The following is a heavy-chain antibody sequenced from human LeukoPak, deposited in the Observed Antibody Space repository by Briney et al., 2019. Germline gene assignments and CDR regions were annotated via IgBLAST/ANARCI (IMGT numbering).Heavy chain of an antibody. D-gene: IGHD1-1*01. V-gene: IGHV4-30-4*08. CDR2: IYYSGST. CDR1: GGSISRGDYY. CDR3: ATATLAPVYYFDY. Sequence: SQTLSLTRTVSGGSISRGDYYWSWIRQPPGKGLEWIGYIYYSGSTYYNPSLKSRVTISVDTSKNQFSLKLSSVTAADTAVYYCATATLAPVYYFDYWGQGTLVTVSS. J-gene: IGHJ4*02.